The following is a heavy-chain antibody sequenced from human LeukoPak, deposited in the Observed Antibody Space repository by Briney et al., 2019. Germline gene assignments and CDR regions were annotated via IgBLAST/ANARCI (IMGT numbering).Heavy chain of an antibody. Sequence: PGRSLRLSCAASGFTFSSYGMHWVRQAPGKGLERVAVIWYDGSNKYYADSVKGRFTISRDNSKNTLYLQMNSLRAEDTAVYYCARDKEPGWFDPWGQGTLVTVSS. CDR2: IWYDGSNK. CDR1: GFTFSSYG. V-gene: IGHV3-33*01. J-gene: IGHJ5*02. CDR3: ARDKEPGWFDP.